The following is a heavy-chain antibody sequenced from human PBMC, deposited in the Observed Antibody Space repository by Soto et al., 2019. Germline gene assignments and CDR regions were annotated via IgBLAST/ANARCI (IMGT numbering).Heavy chain of an antibody. CDR3: ATVTIFDNLTGPDAFDS. J-gene: IGHJ3*02. D-gene: IGHD3-9*01. CDR1: GYTLTELS. Sequence: ASVKVSCKVSGYTLTELSMHWVLQAPGKGLEWMGGFDPEDGETIYAQKFQGRVTMTEDTSTDTAYMELSSLRSEDTAVYYCATVTIFDNLTGPDAFDSWGQGTMLTVSS. V-gene: IGHV1-24*01. CDR2: FDPEDGET.